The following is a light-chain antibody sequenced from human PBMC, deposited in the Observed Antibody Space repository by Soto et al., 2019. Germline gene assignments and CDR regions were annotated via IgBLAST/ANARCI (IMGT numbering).Light chain of an antibody. V-gene: IGLV2-8*01. CDR2: EVN. CDR3: TSYADTRNFGVV. J-gene: IGLJ2*01. Sequence: QSALTQPASVSGSPGQSITISCTGTSSDIGDYDYVSWYQQHPGKAPKLMIYEVNKRPSGVPDRFSGSKSDNTASLTVSGLQAEDEADYYCTSYADTRNFGVVFGGGTKLTVL. CDR1: SSDIGDYDY.